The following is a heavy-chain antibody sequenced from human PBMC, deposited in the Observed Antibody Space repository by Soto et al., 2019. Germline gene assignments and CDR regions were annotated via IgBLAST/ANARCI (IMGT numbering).Heavy chain of an antibody. J-gene: IGHJ5*02. CDR3: AKDNPTGNWRQKYNWFDP. V-gene: IGHV3-30*18. CDR2: ISYDGSNE. D-gene: IGHD1-1*01. CDR1: GFDFSSYG. Sequence: GGSLRLSCAASGFDFSSYGMHWVRQAPGKGLEWVAVISYDGSNEHYSDSVKGRFTISRDISKSTLYLQMISLTTADTALYYCAKDNPTGNWRQKYNWFDPWGQGTLVTVSS.